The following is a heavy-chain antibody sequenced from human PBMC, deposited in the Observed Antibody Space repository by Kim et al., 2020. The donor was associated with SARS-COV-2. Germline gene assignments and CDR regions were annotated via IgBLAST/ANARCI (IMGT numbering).Heavy chain of an antibody. Sequence: GGSLRLSCAASGFTFSSYAMSWVRQAPGKGLEWVSAISGSGGSTYYADSVKGRFTISRDNSKNTLYLQMNSLRAEDTAVYYCAKDLVSGWYIKGYFDYWGQGTLVTVSS. J-gene: IGHJ4*02. CDR3: AKDLVSGWYIKGYFDY. CDR2: ISGSGGST. CDR1: GFTFSSYA. D-gene: IGHD6-19*01. V-gene: IGHV3-23*01.